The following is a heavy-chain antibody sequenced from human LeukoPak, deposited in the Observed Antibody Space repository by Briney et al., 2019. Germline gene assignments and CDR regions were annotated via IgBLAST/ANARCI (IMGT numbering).Heavy chain of an antibody. J-gene: IGHJ4*02. CDR2: INPSGGST. Sequence: ASVKVSCKASRYTFTSYYIHWVRQTPGQGLEWMGIINPSGGSTTYAQRFQGRVTMTRDTFTSTVYMEVSSLRSEDTAVYYCARDLYGEAYWGQGTLVIVSS. D-gene: IGHD3-10*01. CDR1: RYTFTSYY. CDR3: ARDLYGEAY. V-gene: IGHV1-46*01.